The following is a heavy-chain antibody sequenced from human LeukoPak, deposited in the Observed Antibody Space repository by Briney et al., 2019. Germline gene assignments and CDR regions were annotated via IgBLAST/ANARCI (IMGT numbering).Heavy chain of an antibody. Sequence: GASVKVSCKASGGTFSSYAISWVRHAPGQGLEWMGGIIPIFGTANYAQKFQGRVTITADESTSTAYMELSSLRSEDTAVYYCARGTITMVRGVTPDAFDIWGQGTMVTVSS. CDR2: IIPIFGTA. V-gene: IGHV1-69*13. D-gene: IGHD3-10*01. CDR1: GGTFSSYA. CDR3: ARGTITMVRGVTPDAFDI. J-gene: IGHJ3*02.